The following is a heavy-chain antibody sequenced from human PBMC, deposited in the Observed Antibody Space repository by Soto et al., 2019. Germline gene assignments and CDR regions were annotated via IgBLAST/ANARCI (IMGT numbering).Heavy chain of an antibody. D-gene: IGHD2-21*01. CDR3: ARDGPTGFPYDH. Sequence: QVQLQESGPGLVESSGTLSLTCAVSGGSISSTNWWSWARQPPGKGLEWIGEIYHTGSTTHNPSLKRRVTMSVDKCKIQFSLNLRSVTAADTAVYYCARDGPTGFPYDHWGQGALVTVSS. CDR2: IYHTGST. V-gene: IGHV4-4*02. J-gene: IGHJ4*02. CDR1: GGSISSTNW.